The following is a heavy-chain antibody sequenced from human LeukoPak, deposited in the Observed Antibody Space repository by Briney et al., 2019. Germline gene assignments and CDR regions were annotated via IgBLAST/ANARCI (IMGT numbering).Heavy chain of an antibody. V-gene: IGHV3-23*01. Sequence: GGSLRLSCAASGFTFSSYAMSWVRQAPGKGLEWVSGITGSGGSTYYADSEKGRLTISRDNSKNTLYLQMNSLRAEDTAVYYCAKRGASGSYYRGFDYWGQGNPVTVSS. CDR3: AKRGASGSYYRGFDY. CDR2: ITGSGGST. D-gene: IGHD3-10*01. CDR1: GFTFSSYA. J-gene: IGHJ4*02.